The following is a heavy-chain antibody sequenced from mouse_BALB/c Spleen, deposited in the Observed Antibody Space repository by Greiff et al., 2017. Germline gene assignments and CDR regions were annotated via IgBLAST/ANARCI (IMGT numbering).Heavy chain of an antibody. CDR1: GYTFTSYN. J-gene: IGHJ4*01. Sequence: QVQLQQPGAELVKPGASVKMSCKASGYTFTSYNMHWVKQTPGQGLEWIGAIYPGNGDTPYNQKFKGKATLTADKSSSTAYMQLSSLTSEDSAVYYCARVLRYGNTWAMDYWGQGTSVTVSS. CDR3: ARVLRYGNTWAMDY. CDR2: IYPGNGDT. D-gene: IGHD2-1*01. V-gene: IGHV1-12*01.